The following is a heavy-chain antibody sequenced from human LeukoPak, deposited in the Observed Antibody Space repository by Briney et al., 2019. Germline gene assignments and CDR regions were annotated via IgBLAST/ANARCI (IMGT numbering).Heavy chain of an antibody. D-gene: IGHD2-2*01. J-gene: IGHJ4*02. V-gene: IGHV5-51*01. CDR1: GYNFTSSW. CDR2: IYPGDSDI. Sequence: GESLKISCKGSGYNFTSSWIGWVRQMPGKGLEWMGIIYPGDSDIRYSPSFQGQVTMSVDKSISTAYLQWTSLKASDTAMYYCARRQGCSSTSCPPDYWGQGTLVTVSS. CDR3: ARRQGCSSTSCPPDY.